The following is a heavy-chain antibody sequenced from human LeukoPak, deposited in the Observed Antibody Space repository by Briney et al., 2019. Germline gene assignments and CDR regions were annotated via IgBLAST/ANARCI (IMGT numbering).Heavy chain of an antibody. Sequence: SETLSLTCAVYGGSFSGYYWSWIRQPPGKGLEWIGEINHSGSTNYNPSLNSRVTISVDTSKNHFSLMLSSVTAADTDVYYCGRGRESYDFWSGYYWFDPWGQGTLVTVSS. J-gene: IGHJ5*02. CDR2: INHSGST. D-gene: IGHD3-3*01. CDR3: GRGRESYDFWSGYYWFDP. V-gene: IGHV4-34*01. CDR1: GGSFSGYY.